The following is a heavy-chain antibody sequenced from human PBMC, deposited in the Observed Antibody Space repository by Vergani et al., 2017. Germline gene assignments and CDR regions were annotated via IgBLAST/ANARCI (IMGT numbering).Heavy chain of an antibody. Sequence: QVQLVESGGGVVQPGGSLRLSCAASGFTFNSYGMHWVRQAPGKGLEWVASRRSDESRRYYGDSMEGPFTISRDNSKNTLYLQMKSLRPVDTAVYYCAKEGGGYCSGGTCYPEYWGQGTLVIVSS. V-gene: IGHV3-30*02. CDR1: GFTFNSYG. CDR3: AKEGGGYCSGGTCYPEY. D-gene: IGHD2-15*01. J-gene: IGHJ4*02. CDR2: RRSDESRR.